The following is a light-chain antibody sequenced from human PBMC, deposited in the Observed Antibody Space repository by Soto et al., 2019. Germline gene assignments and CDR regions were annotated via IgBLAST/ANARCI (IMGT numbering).Light chain of an antibody. Sequence: VMTQSPATLSVSPGDRATLSCRASPSVTNYLAWYQQKPGQAPRLLIYDASNRATGIPARFSGSGSGTDFTLTISSLEPEDFAVYYCQQRSNWPPITFGQGTRLEIK. CDR1: PSVTNY. CDR3: QQRSNWPPIT. CDR2: DAS. V-gene: IGKV3-11*01. J-gene: IGKJ5*01.